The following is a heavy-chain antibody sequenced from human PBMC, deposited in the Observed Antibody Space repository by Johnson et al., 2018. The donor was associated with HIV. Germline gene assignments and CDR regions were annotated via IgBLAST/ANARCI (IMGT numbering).Heavy chain of an antibody. Sequence: QMLLVESGGGVVQPGGSLRLSCAASGFTFSSYGMHWVRQAPGKGLEWVAFIRYDGSNKYYADSVKGRFTISRDNSKNTLYLQMNSLRAEDTAVYYCARRDDIRNGAFDIWGQGTMVTVSS. CDR2: IRYDGSNK. CDR1: GFTFSSYG. CDR3: ARRDDIRNGAFDI. J-gene: IGHJ3*02. D-gene: IGHD3-22*01. V-gene: IGHV3-30*02.